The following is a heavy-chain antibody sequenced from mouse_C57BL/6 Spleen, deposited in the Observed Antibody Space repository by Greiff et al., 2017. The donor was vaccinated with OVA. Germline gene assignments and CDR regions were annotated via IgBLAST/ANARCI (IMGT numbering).Heavy chain of an antibody. D-gene: IGHD2-5*01. CDR1: GFTFSDYG. CDR3: ARGDSNYVAWFAY. J-gene: IGHJ3*01. Sequence: EVQGVESGGGLVKPGASLKLSCAASGFTFSDYGMHWVRQAPEKGLEWVAYISRGSSTISYADKVKGRFTISIDNASNTPYLQMTSLRSEDTAMYYCARGDSNYVAWFAYWGQGTLVTVSA. V-gene: IGHV5-17*01. CDR2: ISRGSSTI.